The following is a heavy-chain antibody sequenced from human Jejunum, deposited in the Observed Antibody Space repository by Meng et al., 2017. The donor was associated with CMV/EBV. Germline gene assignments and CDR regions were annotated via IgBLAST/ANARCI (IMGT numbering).Heavy chain of an antibody. CDR2: ISGNSNYL. Sequence: SGFALSSWNMNWVRQAPGKGLEWVSTISGNSNYLYYADSLKGRFTISRDNAKNSLYLQMDSLRAEDTAVYYCAKDLYYGDPAAFPLWGQGTMVTVSS. CDR3: AKDLYYGDPAAFPL. V-gene: IGHV3-21*01. J-gene: IGHJ3*01. CDR1: GFALSSWN. D-gene: IGHD2-21*01.